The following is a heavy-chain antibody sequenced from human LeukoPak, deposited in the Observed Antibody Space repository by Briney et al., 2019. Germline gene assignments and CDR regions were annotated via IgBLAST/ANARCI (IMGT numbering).Heavy chain of an antibody. J-gene: IGHJ4*02. CDR2: IYPDDSDT. CDR3: ARHLGLRTLDY. V-gene: IGHV5-51*01. CDR1: GYSFSSYW. D-gene: IGHD3/OR15-3a*01. Sequence: GESLKISCKGSGYSFSSYWIGWVRQMPGKGLEWMGTIYPDDSDTRYSPSFQGQVTISADRSITTAYLQWSSLNASDTAMYYCARHLGLRTLDYWGQGTLVTVSS.